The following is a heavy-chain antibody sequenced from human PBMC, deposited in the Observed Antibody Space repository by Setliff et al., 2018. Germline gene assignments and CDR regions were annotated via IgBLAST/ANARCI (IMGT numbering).Heavy chain of an antibody. D-gene: IGHD3-3*01. CDR3: RFWSGYYKDDY. Sequence: SETLSLTCAVSANTLSTSYYWGWVRQPPGKGLEWIGDIYKGGSTYYNPSLRGRVTMTEDAAKKQLSLKISSMTAADAGVYYCRFWSGYYKDDYWGHGTLVTVSS. CDR2: IYKGGST. J-gene: IGHJ4*01. CDR1: ANTLSTSYY. V-gene: IGHV4-28*01.